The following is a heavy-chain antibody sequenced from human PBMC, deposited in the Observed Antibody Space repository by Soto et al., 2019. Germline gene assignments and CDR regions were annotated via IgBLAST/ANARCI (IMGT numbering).Heavy chain of an antibody. V-gene: IGHV3-48*02. CDR1: GFTFSSYS. CDR3: ARGSKPGIAAAGTVSFDP. Sequence: PGGSLRLSCAVSGFTFSSYSMNWVRQAPGKGLEWVSYISSSSSTIYYADSVKGRFTISRDNAKQSLYLQLNSLRDEDTAVYYCARGSKPGIAAAGTVSFDPWGQGTLVTVSS. D-gene: IGHD6-13*01. J-gene: IGHJ5*02. CDR2: ISSSSSTI.